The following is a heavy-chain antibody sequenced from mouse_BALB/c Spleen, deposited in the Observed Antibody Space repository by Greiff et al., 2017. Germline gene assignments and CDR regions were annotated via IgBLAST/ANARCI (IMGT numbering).Heavy chain of an antibody. CDR1: GYTFTSYP. D-gene: IGHD2-10*01. J-gene: IGHJ4*01. CDR3: ARAYYGNGYAMDY. V-gene: IGHV1-4*01. Sequence: QVQLKQFGAELAGPGASVKMSCKASGYTFTSYPMHRVKQRPGQGLEWIGYINPRSGYPNYNQKFKDKATLTADNSSSTAYMQLSSLTSEDSAVYYCARAYYGNGYAMDYWGQGTSVAVSA. CDR2: INPRSGYP.